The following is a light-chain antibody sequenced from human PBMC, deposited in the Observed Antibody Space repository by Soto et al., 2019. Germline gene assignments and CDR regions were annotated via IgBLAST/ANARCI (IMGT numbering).Light chain of an antibody. J-gene: IGKJ4*01. V-gene: IGKV1-27*01. Sequence: DIQMTQSPSSLSASVGDRVTITCRTSQDISNYLDWYQQKPGKDPKLLIYAASTLQSGVPSRFSGGGSGTDFSLTISSLQPEDVATYYCQKYNSAPHTLGGGTKVEIQ. CDR1: QDISNY. CDR2: AAS. CDR3: QKYNSAPHT.